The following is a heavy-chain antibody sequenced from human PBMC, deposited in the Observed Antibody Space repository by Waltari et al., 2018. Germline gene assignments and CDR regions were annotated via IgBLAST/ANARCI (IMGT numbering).Heavy chain of an antibody. CDR1: GFNFNSFW. CDR3: AREATGVGFDF. D-gene: IGHD3-16*01. Sequence: RLVESGGGLVQPGGSLRLSCAASGFNFNSFWMSWFRQAPGKGLEWVANINQGATGKYYVDSVKGRFTISRDNAKNSMYLQMDSLRAEDTAVYHCAREATGVGFDFWGQGSMVTVSS. CDR2: INQGATGK. J-gene: IGHJ3*01. V-gene: IGHV3-7*01.